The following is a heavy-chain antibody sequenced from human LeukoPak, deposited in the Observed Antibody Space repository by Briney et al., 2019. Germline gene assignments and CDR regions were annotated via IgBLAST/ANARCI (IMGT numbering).Heavy chain of an antibody. Sequence: GGSLRLSCATSGFTFSSYVMNWVRQAPGKGLEWVSAISGSADYTYYADSVKGRFIISRDNSENIVHLQMNSLRAEDTALYYCARRDTRGNGWLAFDYWGQGTLVTTSS. D-gene: IGHD6-19*01. J-gene: IGHJ4*02. CDR3: ARRDTRGNGWLAFDY. V-gene: IGHV3-23*01. CDR2: ISGSADYT. CDR1: GFTFSSYV.